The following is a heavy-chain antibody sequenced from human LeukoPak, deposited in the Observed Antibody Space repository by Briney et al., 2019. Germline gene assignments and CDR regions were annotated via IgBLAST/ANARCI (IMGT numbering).Heavy chain of an antibody. CDR1: GGSFSGYY. D-gene: IGHD5-18*01. Sequence: SETLSLTCAVYGGSFSGYYWSWIRQPPGKGLEWIGEINHSGSTNYNPSLKSRVTISVDTSKNQFSLKLSSVTAADTAVYYCARGGGWRDTAMGGVGYWGQGTLVTVSS. CDR3: ARGGGWRDTAMGGVGY. CDR2: INHSGST. J-gene: IGHJ4*02. V-gene: IGHV4-34*01.